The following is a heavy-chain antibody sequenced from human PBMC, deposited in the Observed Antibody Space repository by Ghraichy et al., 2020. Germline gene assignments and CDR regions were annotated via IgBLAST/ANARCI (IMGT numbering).Heavy chain of an antibody. CDR1: GGSFSGYY. CDR2: INHSGST. CDR3: ARGDYYDSSGSLYYYGMDV. Sequence: SETLSLTCAVYGGSFSGYYWSWIRQPPGKGLEWIGEINHSGSTNYNPSLKSRVTISVDTSKNQFSLKLSSVTAADTAVYYCARGDYYDSSGSLYYYGMDVWGQGTTVTVSS. J-gene: IGHJ6*02. V-gene: IGHV4-34*01. D-gene: IGHD3-22*01.